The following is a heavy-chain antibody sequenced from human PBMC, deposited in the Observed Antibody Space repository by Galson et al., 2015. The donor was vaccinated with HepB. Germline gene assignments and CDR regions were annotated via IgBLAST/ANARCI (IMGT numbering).Heavy chain of an antibody. CDR3: ARDRPYYDFWSAPNFDY. Sequence: SLRLSCAASGFTFSSYAMHWVRQAPGKGLEWVAVISYDGSNKYYADSVKGRFTISRDNSKDTLYLQMNSLRAEDTAVYYCARDRPYYDFWSAPNFDYWGQGTLVTVSS. J-gene: IGHJ4*02. D-gene: IGHD3-3*01. CDR1: GFTFSSYA. CDR2: ISYDGSNK. V-gene: IGHV3-30-3*01.